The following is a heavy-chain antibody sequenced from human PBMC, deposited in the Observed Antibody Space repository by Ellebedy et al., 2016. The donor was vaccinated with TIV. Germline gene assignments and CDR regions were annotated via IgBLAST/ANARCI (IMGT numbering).Heavy chain of an antibody. V-gene: IGHV5-51*01. J-gene: IGHJ4*02. CDR1: GYSFTSSW. CDR3: VRGPLGYCSGGSCSADY. D-gene: IGHD2-15*01. CDR2: IYPGDSNT. Sequence: PGGSLRLSCKGSGYSFTSSWIGWVRQMLGQGLAWMGNIYPGDSNTAYSPSFQGQVTISADKSISSAYLQWSSLKASDTAMYYCVRGPLGYCSGGSCSADYWGQGTLVTVSS.